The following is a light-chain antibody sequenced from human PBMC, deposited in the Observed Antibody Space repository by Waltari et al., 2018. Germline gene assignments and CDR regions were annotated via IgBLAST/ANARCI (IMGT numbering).Light chain of an antibody. CDR3: CSYLERTV. CDR2: PFP. V-gene: IGLV2-23*02. J-gene: IGLJ2*01. Sequence: QSALTQPASVSGSPGQSITISCAGTSSDVGGYDLVSWYQHHPDKAPHLLIFPFPQRPPCVSNRFSGSKSGNTASLTISGLQAEDEATYYCCSYLERTVFGGGTKLTVL. CDR1: SSDVGGYDL.